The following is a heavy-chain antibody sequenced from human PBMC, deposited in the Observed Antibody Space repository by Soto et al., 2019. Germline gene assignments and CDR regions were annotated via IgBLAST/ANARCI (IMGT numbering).Heavy chain of an antibody. CDR2: IYHSGST. J-gene: IGHJ5*02. V-gene: IGHV4-59*01. CDR1: GGSISTYY. D-gene: IGHD3-10*01. CDR3: ARTFYDSGSYYNSCFDH. Sequence: QVQLQESGPGLVKPSETLSLTCTVSGGSISTYYWNWIRQPPGKGVEWIGSIYHSGSTSYNPSLKSRVTISVDTSTNQFSLKLTSVPAADTAVYYCARTFYDSGSYYNSCFDHWGQGTLVTVSS.